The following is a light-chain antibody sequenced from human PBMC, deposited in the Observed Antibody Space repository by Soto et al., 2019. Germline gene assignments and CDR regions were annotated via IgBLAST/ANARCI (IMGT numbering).Light chain of an antibody. Sequence: QSVLTQPPSVSGAPGQRVTISCTGSSSNIGAGYDVHWYQQLPGTAPKLLIYGNSNRPSGVPDRFSGSKSGTSASLAITGLQAEAEADYYCQSYDSSLSGPVFGGGTKVTVL. V-gene: IGLV1-40*01. J-gene: IGLJ3*02. CDR2: GNS. CDR1: SSNIGAGYD. CDR3: QSYDSSLSGPV.